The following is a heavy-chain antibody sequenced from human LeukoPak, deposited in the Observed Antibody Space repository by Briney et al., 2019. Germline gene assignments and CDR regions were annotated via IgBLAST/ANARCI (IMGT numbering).Heavy chain of an antibody. CDR1: GASISSHY. CDR2: IHYSGST. V-gene: IGHV4-59*11. D-gene: IGHD6-19*01. Sequence: SETLSLTCSVSGASISSHYWSWIRQPPGKGLEWIGYIHYSGSTNCNPSLKSRVTISLGTSKNQFSLKLTSVTAADTAVYYCAREAGSGGWYIDYWGQGTLVTVSS. CDR3: AREAGSGGWYIDY. J-gene: IGHJ4*02.